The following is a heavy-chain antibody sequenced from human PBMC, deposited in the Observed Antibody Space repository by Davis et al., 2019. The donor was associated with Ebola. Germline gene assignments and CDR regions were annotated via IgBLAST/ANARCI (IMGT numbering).Heavy chain of an antibody. CDR3: VRGFLRDGFDI. Sequence: HSQTLSLTCAISGDSVSSGGWNWIRQSPSRGLEWLGRTYYNSKWYNDYAVSVKSRITINPDTSKNQFSLQLNSVTPEDTAVYYCVRGFLRDGFDIWGQGTMIIVSS. V-gene: IGHV6-1*01. D-gene: IGHD3-3*01. CDR2: TYYNSKWYN. J-gene: IGHJ3*02. CDR1: GDSVSSGG.